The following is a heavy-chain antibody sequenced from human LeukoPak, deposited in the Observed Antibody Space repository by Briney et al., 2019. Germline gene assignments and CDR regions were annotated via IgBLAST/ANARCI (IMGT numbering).Heavy chain of an antibody. CDR3: ARDRGGSGENWFDP. CDR2: ISGSGSST. Sequence: GGSLRLPCAASGFTFSSYALSWVRQAPEKGLEWVSAISGSGSSTYYADSVKGRFTISRDNSKNTLYLQMNSLRAEDTAVYHCARDRGGSGENWFDPWGQGTLVTVSS. CDR1: GFTFSSYA. D-gene: IGHD3-10*01. V-gene: IGHV3-23*01. J-gene: IGHJ5*02.